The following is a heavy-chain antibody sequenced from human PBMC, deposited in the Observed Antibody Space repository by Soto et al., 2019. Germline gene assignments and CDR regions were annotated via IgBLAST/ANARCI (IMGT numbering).Heavy chain of an antibody. CDR3: ARGQEGVVATH. Sequence: QVQLQQWGAGLLKPSETLSLNCAVTGGSLSGYYWSWIRQPPGKGLEWIGEVKDGGHANYSPSLRRRVTISSDPSNNQFLLRLYSVTAADTGVYYCARGQEGVVATHWDQGSLVTVSS. V-gene: IGHV4-34*01. D-gene: IGHD5-12*01. J-gene: IGHJ4*02. CDR2: VKDGGHA. CDR1: GGSLSGYY.